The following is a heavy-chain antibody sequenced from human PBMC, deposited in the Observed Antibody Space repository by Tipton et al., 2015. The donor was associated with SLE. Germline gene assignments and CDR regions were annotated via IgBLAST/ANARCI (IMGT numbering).Heavy chain of an antibody. Sequence: TLSLTCTVSGGSISSDDYYWTWIRQHPGKGLEWIGHIVYSGNTYYTPSLKGRVTISVDTSKSHFSLKLNSVTAADTAVYYCARGGVGGYDYFDHWGQGTLVTVSS. V-gene: IGHV4-31*03. D-gene: IGHD5-12*01. J-gene: IGHJ4*02. CDR1: GGSISSDDYY. CDR3: ARGGVGGYDYFDH. CDR2: IVYSGNT.